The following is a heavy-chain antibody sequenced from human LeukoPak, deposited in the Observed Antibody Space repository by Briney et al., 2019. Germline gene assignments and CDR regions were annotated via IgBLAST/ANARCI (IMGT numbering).Heavy chain of an antibody. V-gene: IGHV1-24*01. J-gene: IGHJ5*02. D-gene: IGHD3-10*01. CDR2: FDPEDGET. CDR1: GYTLTELS. Sequence: ASVKVSCKVSGYTLTELSMHWVRQAPGRGREWMGGFDPEDGETIYAQKFQGRVTMTEDTSTDTAYMELSSLRSEDTAVYYCATKGYYYGSGSHTLDLWGQGTLVTVSS. CDR3: ATKGYYYGSGSHTLDL.